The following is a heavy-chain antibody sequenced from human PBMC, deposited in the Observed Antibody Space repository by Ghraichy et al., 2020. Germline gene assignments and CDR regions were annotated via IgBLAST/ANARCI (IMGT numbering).Heavy chain of an antibody. D-gene: IGHD2-21*01. J-gene: IGHJ4*02. Sequence: SETLSLTCAVSGYSISSGYYWGWIRQPPGKGLEWIGSIYHSGSTYYNPSLKSRVTISVDTSKNQFSLKLSSVTAADTAVYYCARLRNYSPFDYWGQGTLVTVSS. CDR3: ARLRNYSPFDY. CDR2: IYHSGST. CDR1: GYSISSGYY. V-gene: IGHV4-38-2*01.